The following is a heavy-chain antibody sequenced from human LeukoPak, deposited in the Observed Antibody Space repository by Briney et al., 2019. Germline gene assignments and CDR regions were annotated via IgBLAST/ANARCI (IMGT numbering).Heavy chain of an antibody. V-gene: IGHV4-31*03. CDR2: IYYSGST. Sequence: PSQTLSLTCTVSGGSISSGGYYWSWIRQHPGKGLEWIGYIYYSGSTYYNPSLKSRVTISVDTSKNQFSLKLSSVTAADTAVYYCARDDQENDAFDIWGQGTMVTVSS. CDR3: ARDDQENDAFDI. D-gene: IGHD2-2*01. CDR1: GGSISSGGYY. J-gene: IGHJ3*02.